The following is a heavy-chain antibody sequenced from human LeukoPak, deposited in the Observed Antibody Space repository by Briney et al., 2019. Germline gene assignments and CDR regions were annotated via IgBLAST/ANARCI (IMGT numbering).Heavy chain of an antibody. D-gene: IGHD2-15*01. Sequence: GGSLRLSCASSVIIFYHYWMSGVRQVPGKGLEWVANVKEDGREKNYVDSVRGRFTISRDNARSSLYLQMNSLRAEDTAVYYCARRGWQFDSWGQGTLVTVSS. CDR2: VKEDGREK. CDR1: VIIFYHYW. CDR3: ARRGWQFDS. V-gene: IGHV3-7*01. J-gene: IGHJ4*02.